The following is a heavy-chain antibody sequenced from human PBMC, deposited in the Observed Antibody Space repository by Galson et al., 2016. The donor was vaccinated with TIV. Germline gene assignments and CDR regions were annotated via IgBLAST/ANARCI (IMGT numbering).Heavy chain of an antibody. Sequence: SVKVSCKASGGTFNSYGISWVRHAPGQGLQWMGGIIPVFATTKYSQDFQGRVAVTADESTGTAYMELSGLRFDDTAVYFCARSRGYSYGYVDPWGQGTLVTVSA. D-gene: IGHD5-18*01. CDR2: IIPVFATT. CDR1: GGTFNSYG. CDR3: ARSRGYSYGYVDP. V-gene: IGHV1-69*13. J-gene: IGHJ5*02.